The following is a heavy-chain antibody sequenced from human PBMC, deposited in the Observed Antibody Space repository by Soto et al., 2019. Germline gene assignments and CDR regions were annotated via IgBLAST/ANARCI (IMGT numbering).Heavy chain of an antibody. D-gene: IGHD2-21*01. CDR2: ISAYNGNT. Sequence: GASVKVSCKASGYTFTSYGISWVRQAPGQGLEWMGWISAYNGNTNYAQKLQGRVTMTTDTSTSTAYMELRSLRSDDTVVYYCATSIQGMRAFDIWGQGTMVTVSS. V-gene: IGHV1-18*04. J-gene: IGHJ3*02. CDR3: ATSIQGMRAFDI. CDR1: GYTFTSYG.